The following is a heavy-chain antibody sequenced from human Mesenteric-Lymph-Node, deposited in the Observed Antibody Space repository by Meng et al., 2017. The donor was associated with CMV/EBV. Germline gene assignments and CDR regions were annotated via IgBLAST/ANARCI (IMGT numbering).Heavy chain of an antibody. CDR2: ISSSTNYI. Sequence: GESLKISCAASGFTFSSYSMNWVRQAPGKGLEWVSSISSSTNYIYYADSVKGRFTISRDNAKNSLYLQMNSLRAEDTAVYCCARDRRGWDFDYWGQGALVTVSS. D-gene: IGHD6-19*01. V-gene: IGHV3-21*01. CDR3: ARDRRGWDFDY. J-gene: IGHJ4*02. CDR1: GFTFSSYS.